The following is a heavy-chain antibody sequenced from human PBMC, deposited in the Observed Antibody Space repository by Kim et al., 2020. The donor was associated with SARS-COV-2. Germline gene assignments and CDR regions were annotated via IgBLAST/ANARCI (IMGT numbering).Heavy chain of an antibody. CDR1: GFTFSSYS. CDR3: ARPLAAAAPDFPSYYYYGMDV. CDR2: ISSSSSYI. V-gene: IGHV3-21*01. J-gene: IGHJ6*02. Sequence: GGSLRLSCAASGFTFSSYSMNWVRQAPGKGLEWVSSISSSSSYIYYADSVKGRFTISRDNAKNSLYLQMNSLRAEDTAVYYCARPLAAAAPDFPSYYYYGMDVWGQGTTVTVSS. D-gene: IGHD6-13*01.